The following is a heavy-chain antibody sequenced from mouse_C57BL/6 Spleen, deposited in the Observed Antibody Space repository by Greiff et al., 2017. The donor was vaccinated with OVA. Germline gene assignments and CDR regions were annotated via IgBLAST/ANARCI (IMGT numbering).Heavy chain of an antibody. V-gene: IGHV5-17*01. J-gene: IGHJ3*01. CDR2: ISSGSSTI. D-gene: IGHD2-1*01. CDR1: GFTFSDYG. Sequence: DVKLVESGGGLVKPGGSLKLSCAASGFTFSDYGMHWVRQAPEKGLEWVAYISSGSSTIYYADTVKGRFTISRDNAKNTLFLQMTSLRSEDTAMYYCARRDPTTPFAYWGQGTLVTVSA. CDR3: ARRDPTTPFAY.